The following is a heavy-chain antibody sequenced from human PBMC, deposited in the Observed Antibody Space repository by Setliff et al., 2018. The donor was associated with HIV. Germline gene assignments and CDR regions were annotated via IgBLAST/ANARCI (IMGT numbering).Heavy chain of an antibody. J-gene: IGHJ4*02. CDR3: AKSVRGTSGYLTFYFDS. Sequence: SETLSLTCTVSGGSIRSSNSYWGWIRQPPGKGLEWIANIYYSGSTYYNPSLKSRVTVSVDTSKNQFSLKLSSVTAADTAVYYCAKSVRGTSGYLTFYFDSWGRGTLVTVSS. V-gene: IGHV4-39*01. D-gene: IGHD3-22*01. CDR1: GGSIRSSNSY. CDR2: IYYSGST.